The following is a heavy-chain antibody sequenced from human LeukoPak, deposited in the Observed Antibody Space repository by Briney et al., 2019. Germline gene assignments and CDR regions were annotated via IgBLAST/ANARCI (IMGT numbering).Heavy chain of an antibody. CDR3: ARQPHSSGWYSYYFDY. J-gene: IGHJ4*02. Sequence: GESLKISCKGSGYSFTSYWIGWVRQMPGKGLEWMGIIYPGDSDIRYSPSFQGQVTISADKSISTAYLQWSSLKASDTAMYYCARQPHSSGWYSYYFDYWGQGTLVTVSS. D-gene: IGHD6-19*01. CDR1: GYSFTSYW. CDR2: IYPGDSDI. V-gene: IGHV5-51*01.